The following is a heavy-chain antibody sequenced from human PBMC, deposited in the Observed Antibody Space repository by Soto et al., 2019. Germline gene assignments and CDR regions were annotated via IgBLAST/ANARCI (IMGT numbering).Heavy chain of an antibody. Sequence: ASVKVSCKASGGTFSSYAISWVRQAPGQGLEWMGGIIPIFGTANYAQKFQGRVTITADESTSTAYMELSSLRSEDTAVYYCARGGNNHYYTLDYWGQGTLVTVSS. D-gene: IGHD1-26*01. CDR2: IIPIFGTA. V-gene: IGHV1-69*13. CDR1: GGTFSSYA. CDR3: ARGGNNHYYTLDY. J-gene: IGHJ4*02.